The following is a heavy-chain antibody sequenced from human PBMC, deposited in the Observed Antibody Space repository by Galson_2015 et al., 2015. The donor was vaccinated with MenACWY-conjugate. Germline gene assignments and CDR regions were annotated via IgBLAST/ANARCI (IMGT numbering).Heavy chain of an antibody. Sequence: PALGKPPQTLTLPCTFSGFSLSTSRVGVGWIRQPPGQALEWLSLIYWDDDKRYSPSLKNRLTITKDTSKNQVVLSMTNMDPVDTATYYCAHSPYCSTTSCYAARAFDVWGQGTVVTVSS. CDR2: IYWDDDK. D-gene: IGHD2-2*01. J-gene: IGHJ3*01. CDR3: AHSPYCSTTSCYAARAFDV. CDR1: GFSLSTSRVG. V-gene: IGHV2-5*02.